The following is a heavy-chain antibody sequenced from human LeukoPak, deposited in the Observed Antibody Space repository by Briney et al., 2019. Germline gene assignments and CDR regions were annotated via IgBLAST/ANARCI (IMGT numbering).Heavy chain of an antibody. CDR3: AIDTFSSGWWDYSDY. V-gene: IGHV4-4*07. Sequence: SETLSLTCSVSGDSVSGFYWSWIRQPAGKGLEWIGRIYTSGNTRDTSTKYNPSLKSRVSMSVDTSKSQFSLKLRSVTAADTAIYYCAIDTFSSGWWDYSDYWGQGTLVTVSS. D-gene: IGHD6-19*01. CDR1: GDSVSGFY. CDR2: IYTSGNTRDTST. J-gene: IGHJ4*02.